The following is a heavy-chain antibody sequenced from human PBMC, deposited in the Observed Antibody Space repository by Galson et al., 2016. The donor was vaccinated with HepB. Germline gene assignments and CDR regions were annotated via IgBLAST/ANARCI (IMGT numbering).Heavy chain of an antibody. J-gene: IGHJ4*02. D-gene: IGHD2-2*01. V-gene: IGHV3-15*01. CDR1: GLTFHNAW. CDR3: TTMLSYCSSTSC. CDR2: IKSKIDGGTT. Sequence: SLRLSCAASGLTFHNAWMTWVRQAPGKGLEWVGRIKSKIDGGTTEYAEPVKGRFTISTDDSENTVYLQMDSLITEDTAVYYCTTMLSYCSSTSCWGQGTLVTVSS.